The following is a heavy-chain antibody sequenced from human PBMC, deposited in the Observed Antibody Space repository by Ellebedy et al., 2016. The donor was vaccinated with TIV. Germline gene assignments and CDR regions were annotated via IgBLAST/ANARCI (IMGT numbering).Heavy chain of an antibody. CDR2: IKGDGTAS. CDR3: ARDLHIVATDY. CDR1: GFTFSHYW. J-gene: IGHJ4*02. Sequence: GESLKISCVASGFTFSHYWMHWFRQTPGKGMVWVSRIKGDGTASDYADSVKGRFTISRDNAKNTVYLEMNSLRVEDTAMYYCARDLHIVATDYWGQGTLVTVSS. V-gene: IGHV3-74*01. D-gene: IGHD5-12*01.